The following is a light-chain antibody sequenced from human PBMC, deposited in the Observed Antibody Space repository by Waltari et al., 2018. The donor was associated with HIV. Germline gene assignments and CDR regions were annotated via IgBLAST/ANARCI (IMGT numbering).Light chain of an antibody. J-gene: IGLJ2*01. CDR1: FSDVGSYNL. CDR3: CSYAGSRIHVV. CDR2: EVT. V-gene: IGLV2-23*02. Sequence: SALTQPASVSGSPGQSITISCTGTFSDVGSYNLVYWYQKHPGEAPKIMIYEVTKRPSGVSSRFSGSKSGNTASLTISVLQAEDEADYYCCSYAGSRIHVVFGGGTKLTVL.